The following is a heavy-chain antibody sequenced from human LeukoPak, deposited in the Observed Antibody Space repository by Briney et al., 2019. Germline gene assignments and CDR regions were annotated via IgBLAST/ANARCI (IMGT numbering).Heavy chain of an antibody. D-gene: IGHD2/OR15-2a*01. J-gene: IGHJ4*02. CDR3: ARETTLVGIFDY. CDR1: GGSISSYY. CDR2: IYYGGST. V-gene: IGHV4-59*01. Sequence: SETLSLTCTVSGGSISSYYWGWIRQPPGKGLEWIGYIYYGGSTNYNPSLKSRVTISVDTSKNQFSLKLSSVTAADTAVYYCARETTLVGIFDYWGQGTLVTVSS.